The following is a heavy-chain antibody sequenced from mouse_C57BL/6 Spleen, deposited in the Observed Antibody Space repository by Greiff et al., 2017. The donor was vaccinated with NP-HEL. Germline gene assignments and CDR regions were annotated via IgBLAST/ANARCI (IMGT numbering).Heavy chain of an antibody. D-gene: IGHD1-1*01. Sequence: QVQLQQSGAELARPGASVKLSCKASGYTFTSYGISWVKQRTGQGLEWIGEIYPRSGNTYYTEKFKGKATLTADKSSSTAYMELRSLTSEDSAVYFCARSDGSSYRYFDVWGTGTTVTVSS. CDR1: GYTFTSYG. V-gene: IGHV1-81*01. CDR2: IYPRSGNT. J-gene: IGHJ1*03. CDR3: ARSDGSSYRYFDV.